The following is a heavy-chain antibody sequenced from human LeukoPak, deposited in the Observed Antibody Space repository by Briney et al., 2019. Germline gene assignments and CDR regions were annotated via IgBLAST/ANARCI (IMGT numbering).Heavy chain of an antibody. J-gene: IGHJ4*02. CDR1: GFTFSDSW. CDR3: ARGDGYNSYYFDY. V-gene: IGHV3-53*01. Sequence: GGSLRLSCAASGFTFSDSWMSWVRQAPGKGLEWVSVIYSGGSTYYADSVKGRFTISRDNSKNTLYLQMNSLRAEDTAVYYCARGDGYNSYYFDYWGQGTLVTVSS. D-gene: IGHD5-24*01. CDR2: IYSGGST.